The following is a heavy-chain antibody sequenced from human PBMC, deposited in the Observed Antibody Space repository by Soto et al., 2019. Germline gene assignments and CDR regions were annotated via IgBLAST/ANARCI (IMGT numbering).Heavy chain of an antibody. CDR1: GFTFSSYA. CDR3: ARNRRGHSSGWYYFVY. V-gene: IGHV3-30-3*01. Sequence: QVQLVESGGGVVQPGRSLRLSCAASGFTFSSYAMHWVRQAPGKGLEWVAVISYDGSNKYYADSVKGRFTISRDNSKNTLYLQMNSLRAEDTAVYYCARNRRGHSSGWYYFVYWGQGTLVTVSS. J-gene: IGHJ4*02. CDR2: ISYDGSNK. D-gene: IGHD6-19*01.